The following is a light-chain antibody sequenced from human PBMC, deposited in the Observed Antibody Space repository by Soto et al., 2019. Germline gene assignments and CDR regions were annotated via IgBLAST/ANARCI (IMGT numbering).Light chain of an antibody. J-gene: IGKJ2*01. Sequence: DIVLTQSPVTLSLSPGERATLSCRASRSVTSYFAWYQQKPGQAPRLLIYDASTRATGIPDRFSGSGSGTDFTLTISRLEPEDFAVYYCQQRSNWPLYTFGQGTKLEIK. CDR3: QQRSNWPLYT. CDR1: RSVTSY. V-gene: IGKV3D-20*02. CDR2: DAS.